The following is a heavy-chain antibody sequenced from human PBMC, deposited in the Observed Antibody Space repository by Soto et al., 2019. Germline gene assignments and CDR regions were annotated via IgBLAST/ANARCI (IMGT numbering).Heavy chain of an antibody. CDR3: ARGRGGNSDCYFDL. Sequence: QVQLVESGGGVVEPGRSLRLSGAASGFTFSSYAMHWVRQAPGKGLEWVAVISYDGSNKYYADSVKGRVTISRDNSKNTLYLQMNSLRAEDTAVYYCARGRGGNSDCYFDLWGRGTLVTVSS. V-gene: IGHV3-30-3*01. J-gene: IGHJ2*01. CDR1: GFTFSSYA. CDR2: ISYDGSNK. D-gene: IGHD2-21*02.